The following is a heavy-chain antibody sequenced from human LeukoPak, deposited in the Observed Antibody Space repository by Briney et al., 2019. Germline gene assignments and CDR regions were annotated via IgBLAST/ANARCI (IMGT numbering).Heavy chain of an antibody. V-gene: IGHV1-69*05. D-gene: IGHD1-14*01. J-gene: IGHJ6*02. Sequence: SVTVSCKASGGTFSSYAISWVRQAPGQGLEWMGGIIPIFGTANYAQKFQGTVTMTRDTSISTAYMELSRLRSDDTAVYYCARKPEGMDVWGQGTTVTVSS. CDR3: ARKPEGMDV. CDR1: GGTFSSYA. CDR2: IIPIFGTA.